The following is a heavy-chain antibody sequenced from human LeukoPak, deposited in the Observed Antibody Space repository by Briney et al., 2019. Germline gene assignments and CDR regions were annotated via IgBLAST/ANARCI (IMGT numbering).Heavy chain of an antibody. Sequence: SGGSLRLSCAASGLIFSGSAMHWVRQAPGKGLEWVGEIHHSGGTNYNPSLKSRVTMSLDNSNNHFSLKLSSVTAADTAVYYCARDRGEYSYAYDYWGQGTLVTVSS. J-gene: IGHJ4*02. CDR1: GLIFSGSA. D-gene: IGHD5-18*01. CDR3: ARDRGEYSYAYDY. V-gene: IGHV4-4*02. CDR2: IHHSGGT.